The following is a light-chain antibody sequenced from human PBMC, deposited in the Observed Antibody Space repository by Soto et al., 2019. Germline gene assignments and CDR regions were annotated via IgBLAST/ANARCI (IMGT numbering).Light chain of an antibody. CDR3: LQDNSYPRT. V-gene: IGKV1-6*01. CDR2: GAS. J-gene: IGKJ1*01. CDR1: QGIRTE. Sequence: AIQMTQSPSSLYASVGDRVTITCRASQGIRTELGWYQQKPGKAPRLLIYGASTLQGGVPSRFSGSGSGTDFTLTISSLQLEDLATYYCLQDNSYPRTCGQGTKVDIK.